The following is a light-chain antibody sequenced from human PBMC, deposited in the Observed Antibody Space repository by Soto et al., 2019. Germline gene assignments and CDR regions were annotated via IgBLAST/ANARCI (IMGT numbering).Light chain of an antibody. CDR2: AAS. V-gene: IGKV3-11*01. Sequence: DIVLTQSPATLSLSPGDRATLSCRASQSVATYFAWYQQKPGQAPRLLIYAASNRATGIPARFSGSGSGTDFTLTISSLEPEDFAVYYCQQRSNWPSTFGGGTKVEIK. CDR1: QSVATY. CDR3: QQRSNWPST. J-gene: IGKJ4*01.